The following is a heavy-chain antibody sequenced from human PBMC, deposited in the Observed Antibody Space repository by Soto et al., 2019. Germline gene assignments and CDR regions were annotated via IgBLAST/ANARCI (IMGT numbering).Heavy chain of an antibody. CDR3: TRDGDGRMTTNPYYYYGMDV. CDR2: VYYSGGA. V-gene: IGHV4-59*01. Sequence: SETLSLTCTVSGGSISCYYWIWIRQPPGKGLEWIGNVYYSGGAKYNPSVKRRVSISVDTSKNQFSLNLSSVTAADTAVYYCTRDGDGRMTTNPYYYYGMDVWGPGITVTVSS. D-gene: IGHD2-21*02. J-gene: IGHJ6*02. CDR1: GGSISCYY.